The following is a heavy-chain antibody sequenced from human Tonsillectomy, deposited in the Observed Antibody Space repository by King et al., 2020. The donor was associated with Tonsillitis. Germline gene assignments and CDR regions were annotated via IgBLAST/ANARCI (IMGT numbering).Heavy chain of an antibody. V-gene: IGHV3-66*01. CDR3: AAYYYDSSGYYVHDY. Sequence: VQLVESGGGLVQPGGSLRLSCAASGFTVSSNYMSWARQAPGKGLEWVSVIYSGGSTYYADSVKGRFTISRDNSKNTLYLQMNSLRAEDTAVYYCAAYYYDSSGYYVHDYWGQGTLVTVSS. D-gene: IGHD3-22*01. J-gene: IGHJ4*02. CDR1: GFTVSSNY. CDR2: IYSGGST.